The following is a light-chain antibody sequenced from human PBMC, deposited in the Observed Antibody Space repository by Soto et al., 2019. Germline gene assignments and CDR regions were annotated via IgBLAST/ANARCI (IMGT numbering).Light chain of an antibody. CDR1: SSDIGGYNY. J-gene: IGLJ2*01. CDR2: DVS. Sequence: QSALTQPASVSGSPGQSITISCTGTSSDIGGYNYVSWYQQHPGKAPKLVICDVSHRPSGLSHRISGSKSGNTASLTNSGLQAEDVGDYSCSSHSSSRSVVFGAGVKLTVL. V-gene: IGLV2-14*03. CDR3: SSHSSSRSVV.